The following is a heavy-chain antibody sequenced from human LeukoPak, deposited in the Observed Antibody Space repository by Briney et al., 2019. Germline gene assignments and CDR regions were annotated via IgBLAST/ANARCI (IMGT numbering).Heavy chain of an antibody. J-gene: IGHJ4*02. D-gene: IGHD5-18*01. V-gene: IGHV4-59*01. CDR3: ASFNVDTAMAVDY. CDR1: GGYISSYY. CDR2: IYYSGST. Sequence: SETLSLTCTVSGGYISSYYWSWIRQPPGKGLEWIGYIYYSGSTNYNPSLKSRVTISVDTSKNQFSLKLSSVTAADTAVYYCASFNVDTAMAVDYWGQGTLVTVSS.